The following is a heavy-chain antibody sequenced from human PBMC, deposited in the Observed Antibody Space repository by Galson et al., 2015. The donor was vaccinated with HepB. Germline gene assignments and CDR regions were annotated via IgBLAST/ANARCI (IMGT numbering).Heavy chain of an antibody. J-gene: IGHJ3*02. V-gene: IGHV1-18*01. CDR2: ISVYNGNT. CDR1: GYTFTSYG. Sequence: SVKVSCKASGYTFTSYGINWVRQAPGQGLEWMGWISVYNGNTNYAQRLQGRVTMTTDTSTNTAYMELRSLTSDDTAVYYCAREIPTNDGFDIWGQGTMVTVSS. D-gene: IGHD5-24*01. CDR3: AREIPTNDGFDI.